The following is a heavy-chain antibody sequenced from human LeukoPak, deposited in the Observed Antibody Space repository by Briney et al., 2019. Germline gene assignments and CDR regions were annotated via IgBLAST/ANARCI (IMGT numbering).Heavy chain of an antibody. CDR1: GYSVSNNNAA. CDR3: ARITARLFDY. J-gene: IGHJ4*02. D-gene: IGHD6-6*01. CDR2: TYYRSKWYN. Sequence: SQTLSLTCAISGYSVSNNNAAWNWNRQSPSRGLEWLGRTYYRSKWYNDYAVSMKSRITINPDTSKNQFSLQLDSVTPEDTAVYYCARITARLFDYWGQGTLVTVSS. V-gene: IGHV6-1*01.